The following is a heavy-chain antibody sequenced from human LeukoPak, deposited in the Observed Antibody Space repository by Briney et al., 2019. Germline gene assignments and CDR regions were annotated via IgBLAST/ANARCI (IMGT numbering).Heavy chain of an antibody. CDR1: GHTFTDYY. Sequence: ASVKVSCKASGHTFTDYYMHWVRQAPGQGLEWMGRINPNSGGTKYAQKFQGRVTMTRDTSISTTYMDLSRLRSDDTAVYYCARYYFGSGKFDCWGQGTLVTVSS. J-gene: IGHJ4*02. CDR2: INPNSGGT. V-gene: IGHV1-2*06. CDR3: ARYYFGSGKFDC. D-gene: IGHD3-10*01.